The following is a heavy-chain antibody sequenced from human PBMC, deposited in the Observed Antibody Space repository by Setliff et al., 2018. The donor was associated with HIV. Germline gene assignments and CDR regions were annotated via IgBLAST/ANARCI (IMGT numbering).Heavy chain of an antibody. J-gene: IGHJ4*02. V-gene: IGHV3-48*01. CDR2: ISPSSTII. CDR1: GFSFSSYS. Sequence: LRLSCGASGFSFSSYSMNWVRQAPGKGLEWVSYISPSSTIIYYPDSVKGRFTISRDNSKNTLYLQMNSLRAEDTAVYYCAKGTYSYDSSGPDYWGQGTLVTVSS. CDR3: AKGTYSYDSSGPDY. D-gene: IGHD3-22*01.